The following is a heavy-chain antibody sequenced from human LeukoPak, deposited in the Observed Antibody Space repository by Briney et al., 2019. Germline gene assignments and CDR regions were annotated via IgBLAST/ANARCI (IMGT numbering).Heavy chain of an antibody. CDR3: ARFICSGGSCYPDY. V-gene: IGHV3-74*01. J-gene: IGHJ4*02. CDR2: ISSDGSST. CDR1: GFTFSSYW. D-gene: IGHD2-15*01. Sequence: PGGSLRLSCAASGFTFSSYWMHWVRQAPGKGLVWVSRISSDGSSTSYADSVKGRFTISRDNAKNTLYLQMNSLRAEDTAVYYCARFICSGGSCYPDYWGQGTLVTVSS.